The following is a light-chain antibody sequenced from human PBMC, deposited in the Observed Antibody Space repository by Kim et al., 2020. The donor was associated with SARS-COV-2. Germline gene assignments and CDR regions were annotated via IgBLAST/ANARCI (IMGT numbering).Light chain of an antibody. Sequence: VIWMTQSPSLLSASTGDRVTISCRVSQGISTYLAWYQQKPGKDPELLIYSASTLQSGVPSRFSGSGSGTDFTLSISRLQSEDFATYYCQQYSSFPYTFGQGTKLEI. CDR3: QQYSSFPYT. CDR2: SAS. J-gene: IGKJ2*01. V-gene: IGKV1D-8*01. CDR1: QGISTY.